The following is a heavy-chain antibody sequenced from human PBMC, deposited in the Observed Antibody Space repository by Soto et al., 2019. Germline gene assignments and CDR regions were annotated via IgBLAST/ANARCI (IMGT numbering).Heavy chain of an antibody. CDR1: GYSISSGYY. CDR2: IYHSGST. J-gene: IGHJ6*02. Sequence: SETLSLTCAVSGYSISSGYYWGWIRQPPGKGLEWIGGIYHSGSTYYNPSLKSRVTISVDTSKNQFSLKLSSVTAADTAVYYCARELSLVSGSYFYYYYGMDVWGQGTTVT. CDR3: ARELSLVSGSYFYYYYGMDV. V-gene: IGHV4-38-2*02. D-gene: IGHD1-26*01.